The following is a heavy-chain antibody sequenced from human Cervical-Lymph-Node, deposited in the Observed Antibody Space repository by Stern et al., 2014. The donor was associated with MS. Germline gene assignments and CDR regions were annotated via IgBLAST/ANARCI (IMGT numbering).Heavy chain of an antibody. CDR2: IYTRGST. Sequence: VQLVESGPGLVKPSETLSLTCSVSGDSISNYYWSWIRQPAGKGLEWIGRIYTRGSTTYNPSLKRRVAMSIDTSESQFSLRLSFVTAADTAVYYCAREGKASTFRRNWFDPWGQGTLVTVSS. CDR3: AREGKASTFRRNWFDP. D-gene: IGHD2/OR15-2a*01. V-gene: IGHV4-4*07. CDR1: GDSISNYY. J-gene: IGHJ5*02.